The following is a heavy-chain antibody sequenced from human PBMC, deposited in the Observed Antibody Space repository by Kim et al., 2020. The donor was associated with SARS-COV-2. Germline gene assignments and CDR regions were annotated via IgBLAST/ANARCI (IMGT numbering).Heavy chain of an antibody. V-gene: IGHV3-21*01. Sequence: GGSLRLSCVVSGFTFSSYSMNWVRQAPGKGLEWVSSISSISSYIHYADSVKGRFTISRDNAKNSLYLQMNSLRAEDTAVYYCARDRVGATSGGLDVWGQGTTVTVSS. CDR3: ARDRVGATSGGLDV. CDR1: GFTFSSYS. CDR2: ISSISSYI. J-gene: IGHJ6*02. D-gene: IGHD1-26*01.